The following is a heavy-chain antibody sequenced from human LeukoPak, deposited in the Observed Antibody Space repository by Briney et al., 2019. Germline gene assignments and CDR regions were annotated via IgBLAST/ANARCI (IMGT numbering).Heavy chain of an antibody. CDR1: GYTLTELS. CDR3: ARVPRYDILTGYSYDY. D-gene: IGHD3-9*01. Sequence: ASVKVSCKVSGYTLTELSMHWVRQAPGKGLEWMGGFDPEDGETIYAQKFQGRVTMTEDTSTDTAYMELSSLRSEDTAVYYCARVPRYDILTGYSYDYWGQGTLVTVSS. V-gene: IGHV1-24*01. CDR2: FDPEDGET. J-gene: IGHJ4*02.